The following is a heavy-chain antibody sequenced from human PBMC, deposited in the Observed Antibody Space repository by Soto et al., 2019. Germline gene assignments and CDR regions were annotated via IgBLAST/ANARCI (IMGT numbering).Heavy chain of an antibody. CDR2: IKRKIDGETT. D-gene: IGHD3-10*01. J-gene: IGHJ6*01. V-gene: IGHV3-15*01. Sequence: EVQLVESGGGMVMPGGSLRLSCAASGFTFSDAWMTWIRQAPGKGLQCVGRIKRKIDGETTDYAAPVKGRFTISRDDSKNTLYLQMKSLKVEDTAMYYCVTGRGGGMDVWGQGTTVTVSS. CDR1: GFTFSDAW. CDR3: VTGRGGGMDV.